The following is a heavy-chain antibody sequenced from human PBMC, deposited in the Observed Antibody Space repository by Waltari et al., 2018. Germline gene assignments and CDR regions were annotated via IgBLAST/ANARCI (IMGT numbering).Heavy chain of an antibody. CDR2: VIPICGTA. CDR3: TTPPQDGGH. V-gene: IGHV1-69*19. Sequence: QVQLVQSGAEVKKPGSSVKVSCKASGGTFSSYAISWVRQAPGQGLEWMGGVIPICGTANYAQKFQGRVTISRDDSKNTLYLQMNSLKTEDTAVYYCTTPPQDGGHWGQGTLVTISS. CDR1: GGTFSSYA. D-gene: IGHD3-16*01. J-gene: IGHJ4*02.